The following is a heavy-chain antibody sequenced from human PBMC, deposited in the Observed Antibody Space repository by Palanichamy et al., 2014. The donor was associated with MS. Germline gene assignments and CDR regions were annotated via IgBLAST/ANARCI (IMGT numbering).Heavy chain of an antibody. V-gene: IGHV3-30*18. D-gene: IGHD3-10*01. CDR3: AKNAGDPNWFDP. J-gene: IGHJ5*02. CDR2: ISYDGSNK. CDR1: GFTFSSYG. Sequence: QVQLVESGGGVVQPGRSLRLPCAASGFTFSSYGMHWVRQAPGKGLEWVAVISYDGSNKYYADSVKGRFTISRDNSKNTLYLQMNSLRAEDTAVYYCAKNAGDPNWFDPWGRGTLVTVSS.